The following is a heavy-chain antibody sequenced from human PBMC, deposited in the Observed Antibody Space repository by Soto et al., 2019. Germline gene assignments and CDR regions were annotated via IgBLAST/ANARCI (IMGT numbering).Heavy chain of an antibody. J-gene: IGHJ4*02. V-gene: IGHV3-23*01. CDR1: GFTSSSYA. D-gene: IGHD1-26*01. CDR3: ATPGLGTGSGSYYYVDY. CDR2: ISASGGST. Sequence: GGSLRLSCVASGFTSSSYAMRWVRQAPGKGLEWVSGISASGGSTYYADSVKGRFTISRDNSKNTLYLQMNSLRAEDTAVYYCATPGLGTGSGSYYYVDYWGQGTQVTVSS.